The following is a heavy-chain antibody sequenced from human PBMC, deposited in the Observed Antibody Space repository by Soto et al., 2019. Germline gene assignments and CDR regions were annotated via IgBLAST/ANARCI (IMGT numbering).Heavy chain of an antibody. D-gene: IGHD4-4*01. V-gene: IGHV4-30-4*01. CDR1: GGSISSGDYY. Sequence: QVQLQESGPGLVKPSQTVSLTCTVYGGSISSGDYYWSWMRQPPVKGLEWIGYIYYSGSTYYNSSLKSRVTISVDTSKNQFSLKLSSVTAADTAVYYCARVYSNYGFHFDYWGQGTLVTVSS. J-gene: IGHJ4*02. CDR2: IYYSGST. CDR3: ARVYSNYGFHFDY.